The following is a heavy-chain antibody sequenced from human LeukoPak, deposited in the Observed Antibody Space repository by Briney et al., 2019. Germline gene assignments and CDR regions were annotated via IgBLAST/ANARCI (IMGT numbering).Heavy chain of an antibody. CDR3: AKGKRGNYDY. CDR2: IWYDGSNK. Sequence: PGGSLRLSCAASGFTFSSYGMYWVRQAPGKGLEWVAVIWYDGSNKYYADSVKGRFTISRDNSKNTLYLQMNSLRAEDTAVYYCAKGKRGNYDYWGQGTLVTVSS. V-gene: IGHV3-33*06. D-gene: IGHD1-26*01. J-gene: IGHJ4*02. CDR1: GFTFSSYG.